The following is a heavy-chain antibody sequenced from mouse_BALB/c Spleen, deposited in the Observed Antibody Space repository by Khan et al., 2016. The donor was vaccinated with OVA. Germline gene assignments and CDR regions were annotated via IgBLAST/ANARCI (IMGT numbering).Heavy chain of an antibody. D-gene: IGHD1-1*01. J-gene: IGHJ1*01. CDR3: ARVYRSRFEYFDV. CDR1: GFSLTSYG. Sequence: QVQLKESGPGLVAPSQSLSITCTVSGFSLTSYGVHWVRQPSGKGLEWLGLILAGGSTTYNSAFMSRLTFNKDNSKNQLFLKMISLQNADTAMYYCARVYRSRFEYFDVWGAGTTVTVSA. V-gene: IGHV2-9*02. CDR2: ILAGGST.